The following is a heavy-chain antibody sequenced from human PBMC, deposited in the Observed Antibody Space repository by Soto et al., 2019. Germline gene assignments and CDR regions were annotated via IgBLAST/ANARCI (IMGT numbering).Heavy chain of an antibody. V-gene: IGHV3-11*06. J-gene: IGHJ4*02. CDR2: ITSSGTYT. Sequence: GGSLRLSCSLSGFTFSDYYMSWIRQAPGKGLEWISYITSSGTYTMYADSVKGRFTISRDNARNSLYLQMNSLRAEDTAVYYCARVHSSSYHYFDYWGQGT. CDR1: GFTFSDYY. D-gene: IGHD6-13*01. CDR3: ARVHSSSYHYFDY.